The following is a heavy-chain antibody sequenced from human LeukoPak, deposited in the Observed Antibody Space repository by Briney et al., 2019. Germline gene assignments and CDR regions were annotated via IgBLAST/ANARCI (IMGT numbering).Heavy chain of an antibody. J-gene: IGHJ6*03. CDR2: MNGGGPT. D-gene: IGHD4-11*01. CDR3: TSDYPYYYFYMDV. V-gene: IGHV3-23*01. CDR1: GFTFTSYG. Sequence: QAGGSLRLSCAASGFTFTSYGMTWVRQAPGKGLEWVSSMNGGGPTYYADSVKGRFTISRDTSKNTLYLQMSSLRAEDTAVYYCTSDYPYYYFYMDVWGKGTTVTVSS.